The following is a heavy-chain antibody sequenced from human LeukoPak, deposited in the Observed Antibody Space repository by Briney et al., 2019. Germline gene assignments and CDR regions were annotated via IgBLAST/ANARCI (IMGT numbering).Heavy chain of an antibody. CDR2: INGYGSST. CDR1: GFTFVSYW. J-gene: IGHJ5*02. V-gene: IGHV3-74*01. D-gene: IGHD3-10*01. CDR3: ARDYYGSGSYPRSDNWFDP. Sequence: GGSLRLSCAASGFTFVSYWMHWVRQAPGKGLVWVSRINGYGSSTDFADSVKGRFTISRDNAKNTLYLQMNSLRAEDTAVYYCARDYYGSGSYPRSDNWFDPWGQGTLVTVSS.